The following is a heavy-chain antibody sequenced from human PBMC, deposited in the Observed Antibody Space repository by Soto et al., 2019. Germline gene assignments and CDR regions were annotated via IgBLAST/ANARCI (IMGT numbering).Heavy chain of an antibody. Sequence: ESGGGLVQPGGSLRLSCAASGFTFSSYAMSWVRQAPGKGLEWVSAISGSGGSTYYADSVKGRFTISRDNSKNTLYLQMNSLRAEDTAVYYCAKATTTDNYYYYYMDVWGKGTTVTVSS. CDR2: ISGSGGST. CDR1: GFTFSSYA. CDR3: AKATTTDNYYYYYMDV. D-gene: IGHD4-17*01. J-gene: IGHJ6*03. V-gene: IGHV3-23*01.